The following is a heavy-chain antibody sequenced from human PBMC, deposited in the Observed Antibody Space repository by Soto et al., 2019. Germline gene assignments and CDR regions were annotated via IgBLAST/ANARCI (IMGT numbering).Heavy chain of an antibody. V-gene: IGHV3-74*01. J-gene: IGHJ6*02. CDR3: ARPNPGYDFWSGSPPGTTYYYYGMDV. CDR1: GFTFSSYW. D-gene: IGHD3-3*01. Sequence: VGSLRLSWAASGFTFSSYWMHWVRQAPGKGLVWVSRINSDGSSTSYADSVKGRFTISRDNAKNTLYLQMNSLRAEDTAVYYCARPNPGYDFWSGSPPGTTYYYYGMDVWGQGTTVTVSS. CDR2: INSDGSST.